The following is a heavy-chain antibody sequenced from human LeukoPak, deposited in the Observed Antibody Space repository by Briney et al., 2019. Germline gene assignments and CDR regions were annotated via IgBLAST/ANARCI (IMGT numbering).Heavy chain of an antibody. CDR2: IKSKTDGGTT. V-gene: IGHV3-15*01. CDR1: GFTFSNAW. D-gene: IGHD1-26*01. CDR3: TTENMWESGY. J-gene: IGHJ4*02. Sequence: GRSLRLSCAAAGFTFSNAWMSSVRQAPGKGREWVGRIKSKTDGGTTDYAAPVKGRFTISRDDSTNTLYPQMNSLKTEDTAVYYCTTENMWESGYWGQGTLVTVSS.